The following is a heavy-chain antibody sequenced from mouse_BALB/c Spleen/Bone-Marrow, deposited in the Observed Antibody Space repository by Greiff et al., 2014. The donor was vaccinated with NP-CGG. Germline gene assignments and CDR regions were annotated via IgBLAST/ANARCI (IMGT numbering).Heavy chain of an antibody. CDR2: ILPGSGNT. J-gene: IGHJ2*01. V-gene: IGHV1-9*01. Sequence: VQLQQSGAELMKPGASVKISCKATGYTFSSYWIEWVKQRPGHGLEWIGEILPGSGNTNYNENFKGKATFTADTSSNTAYMQPSSLTSEDSAVYYCARRLLYYFDYWGQGTTLTVSS. CDR1: GYTFSSYW. CDR3: ARRLLYYFDY. D-gene: IGHD1-2*01.